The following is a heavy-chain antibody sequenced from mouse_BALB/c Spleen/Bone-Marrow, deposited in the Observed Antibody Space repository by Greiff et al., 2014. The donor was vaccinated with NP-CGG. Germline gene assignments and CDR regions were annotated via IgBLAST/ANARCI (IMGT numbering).Heavy chain of an antibody. D-gene: IGHD1-1*01. J-gene: IGHJ1*01. Sequence: QVQLKESGPGLVAPSQSLSITCTVSGFSLTTYGVHWVRQSPGKGLGWLGVIWAGGSTNYNSTLMSRLSISKDNSKNQVFLKMNSLQTDDTAIYYCARNLLPPYWYFDVWGAGTTVTVSS. CDR3: ARNLLPPYWYFDV. V-gene: IGHV2-9*02. CDR1: GFSLTTYG. CDR2: IWAGGST.